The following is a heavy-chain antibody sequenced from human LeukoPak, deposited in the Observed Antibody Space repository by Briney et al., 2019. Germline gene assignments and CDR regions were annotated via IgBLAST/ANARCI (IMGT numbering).Heavy chain of an antibody. CDR3: ARSYYDTRGRFDP. CDR2: IHHSGTT. D-gene: IGHD3-22*01. CDR1: GCSISNGYY. Sequence: SETLSLTCTVSGCSISNGYYWGWVRQPPGKGLEWIGTIHHSGTTYYSPSLRSRATTSVDTSKNQFSLSLRSVTAADTAVYYCARSYYDTRGRFDPWGQGTLVTVSS. V-gene: IGHV4-38-2*02. J-gene: IGHJ5*02.